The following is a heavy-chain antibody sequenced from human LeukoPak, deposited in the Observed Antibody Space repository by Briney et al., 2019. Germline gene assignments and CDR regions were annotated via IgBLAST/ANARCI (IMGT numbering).Heavy chain of an antibody. Sequence: GGSLRLSCAASGFSFSTYAMTWVRQAPGKGLEWVASIDAGGGDTYHSDSVKGRFTISRDNSMNTLYLQMNSLRADDTAVYYCTTYYDILTGLYYFDYWGQGTLVTVSS. J-gene: IGHJ4*02. V-gene: IGHV3-23*01. CDR2: IDAGGGDT. CDR3: TTYYDILTGLYYFDY. CDR1: GFSFSTYA. D-gene: IGHD3-9*01.